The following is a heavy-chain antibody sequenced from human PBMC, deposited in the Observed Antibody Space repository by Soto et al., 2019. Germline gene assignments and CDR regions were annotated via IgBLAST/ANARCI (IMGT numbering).Heavy chain of an antibody. CDR1: AYTSTIYG. Sequence: QVQLVQSGPEVKKPGASVKVSCKASAYTSTIYGITWVRQAPGQGLEWMGWIRPHNGDIKYAQKFQGRVTMTTDPSTSTVFMDLRTLRSDDTAVYYCATALGSSGWFDYWGQGTLVTVSS. J-gene: IGHJ4*02. CDR3: ATALGSSGWFDY. CDR2: IRPHNGDI. V-gene: IGHV1-18*01. D-gene: IGHD6-19*01.